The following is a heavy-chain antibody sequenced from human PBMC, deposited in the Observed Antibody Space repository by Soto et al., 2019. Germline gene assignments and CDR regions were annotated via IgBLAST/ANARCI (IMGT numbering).Heavy chain of an antibody. Sequence: QVQLVESGGGVVQPGRSLRLSCAASGFTFSGFAMHWVRQAPGKGLEWVAVISYDGSNKYYADSVKGRFTISRDNSKNTGYVQMNSLRAYDTAVYYCARFKGCSGGSCYSHFGYWGQVTLVTVS. CDR2: ISYDGSNK. V-gene: IGHV3-30-3*01. CDR1: GFTFSGFA. D-gene: IGHD2-15*01. J-gene: IGHJ4*02. CDR3: ARFKGCSGGSCYSHFGY.